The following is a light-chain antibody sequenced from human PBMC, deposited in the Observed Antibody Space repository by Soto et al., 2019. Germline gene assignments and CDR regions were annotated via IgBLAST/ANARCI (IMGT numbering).Light chain of an antibody. Sequence: EIVLTQSPGTLSLSPGERATLSCRASQSVSSSYLAWYQQRPGQAPRLLIYDASTRATGIPDRVSGSGAGTDVTLTISGLEPEDFAVYYCQHYGNSVGTFGQGTKVEIK. CDR2: DAS. CDR3: QHYGNSVGT. CDR1: QSVSSSY. J-gene: IGKJ1*01. V-gene: IGKV3-20*01.